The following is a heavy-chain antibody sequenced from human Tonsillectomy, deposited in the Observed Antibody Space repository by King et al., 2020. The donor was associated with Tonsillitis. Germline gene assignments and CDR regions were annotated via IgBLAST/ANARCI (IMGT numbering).Heavy chain of an antibody. CDR1: GYTFTGYY. Sequence: EQLVQSGAEVKKPGASVMISCTASGYTFTGYYMFYVRQAPGQGLEWMGWVNPRSGSTSYSRKFQGRVTMTRDTSINTTYMELDRLTSDDTAVYYCARGRDYYGSGSWGYWGQGTLVTVSS. CDR3: ARGRDYYGSGSWGY. CDR2: VNPRSGST. V-gene: IGHV1-2*02. J-gene: IGHJ4*02. D-gene: IGHD3-10*01.